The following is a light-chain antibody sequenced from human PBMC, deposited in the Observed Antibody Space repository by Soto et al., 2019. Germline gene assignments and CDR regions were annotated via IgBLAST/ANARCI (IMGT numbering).Light chain of an antibody. CDR1: QGIRND. V-gene: IGKV1-17*01. J-gene: IGKJ1*01. Sequence: DIQMTHSPSSLSASVVDRVTITFLASQGIRNDLGWYQQKPGKAPKRLIYAAYSLQSGVQSRFSGSGSGTEFTLTIRSMQPEDFATYYCIKHNSYHRTFGKGPTV. CDR3: IKHNSYHRT. CDR2: AAY.